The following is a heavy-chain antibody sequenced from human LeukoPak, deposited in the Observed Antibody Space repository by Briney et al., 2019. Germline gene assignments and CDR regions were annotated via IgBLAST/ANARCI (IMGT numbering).Heavy chain of an antibody. V-gene: IGHV3-23*01. CDR1: GFTFSSYA. CDR3: VLTAMVKGGPPTKGAFDI. J-gene: IGHJ3*02. D-gene: IGHD5-18*01. Sequence: PGGSLRLSCAASGFTFSSYAMSWVRQAPGKGLEWVSAISGSGGSTYYADSVKGRFTISRDNSKNTLYLQMNSLRAEDTAVYYCVLTAMVKGGPPTKGAFDIWGQGTMVTVSS. CDR2: ISGSGGST.